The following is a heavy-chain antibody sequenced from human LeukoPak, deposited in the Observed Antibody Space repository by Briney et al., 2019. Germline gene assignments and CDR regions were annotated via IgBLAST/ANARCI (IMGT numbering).Heavy chain of an antibody. CDR1: GFTFSNAW. J-gene: IGHJ4*02. CDR2: IKSKTDGGTT. Sequence: GSLRLSCAASGFTFSNAWMSWVRQAPGKGLEWVGRIKSKTDGGTTDYAAPVKGRFTISRDDSKNTLYLQMNSLKTEDTAVYYCTTDEVVGYSGSYQPPIDYWGQGTLVTVSS. V-gene: IGHV3-15*01. D-gene: IGHD1-26*01. CDR3: TTDEVVGYSGSYQPPIDY.